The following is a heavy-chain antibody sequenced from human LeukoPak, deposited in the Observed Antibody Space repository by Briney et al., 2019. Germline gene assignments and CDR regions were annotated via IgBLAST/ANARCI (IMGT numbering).Heavy chain of an antibody. CDR2: IYSGGST. D-gene: IGHD5-12*01. Sequence: GGSLRLSCAASGFTVSSNYMSWVRQAPGKGLEWVSVIYSGGSTYYADSVKGRFTISRDNSKNTLYLQMNSLRAEDTAVYYCARAVAYDAFDIWDQGTMVTVSS. CDR3: ARAVAYDAFDI. V-gene: IGHV3-66*01. J-gene: IGHJ3*02. CDR1: GFTVSSNY.